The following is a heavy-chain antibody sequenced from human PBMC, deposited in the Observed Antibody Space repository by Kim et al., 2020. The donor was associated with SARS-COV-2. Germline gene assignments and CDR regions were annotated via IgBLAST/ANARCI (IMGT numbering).Heavy chain of an antibody. V-gene: IGHV3-48*03. CDR3: ARALAITIFGVVITTPYYFDY. Sequence: GGSLRLSCAASGFTFSSYEMNWVRQAPGKGLEWVSYISSSGSTIYYADSVKGRFTISRDNAKNSLYLQMNSLRAEDTAVYYCARALAITIFGVVITTPYYFDYWGQGTLVTVSS. CDR2: ISSSGSTI. J-gene: IGHJ4*02. D-gene: IGHD3-3*01. CDR1: GFTFSSYE.